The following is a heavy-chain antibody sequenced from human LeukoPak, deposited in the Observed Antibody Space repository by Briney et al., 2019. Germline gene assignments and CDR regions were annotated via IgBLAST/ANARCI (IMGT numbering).Heavy chain of an antibody. D-gene: IGHD4-17*01. V-gene: IGHV1-46*01. CDR1: GYTFPSYF. CDR2: INPTGGST. Sequence: ASVKVSCKASGYTFPSYFMHWVRQAPGQGLEWMGIINPTGGSTSYAQKFQGRVTMTRDTSTSTVYMELSSLRSEDTAVYYCARDPATVTDSTFDYWGQGTLVTVSS. CDR3: ARDPATVTDSTFDY. J-gene: IGHJ4*02.